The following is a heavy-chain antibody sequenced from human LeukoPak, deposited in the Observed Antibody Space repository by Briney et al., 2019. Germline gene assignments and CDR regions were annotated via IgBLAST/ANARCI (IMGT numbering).Heavy chain of an antibody. CDR1: GFTFSSYA. Sequence: GGSLRLSCAASGFTFSSYAMSWVRQAPGMGLEWVSTISYSGGSTYYADSVKGRFAISRDSSKNTLYLQMNGLRGEDTAVYYCAKDDGGSPPDAFDIWGQGTLVTVSS. D-gene: IGHD3-10*01. CDR2: ISYSGGST. V-gene: IGHV3-23*01. CDR3: AKDDGGSPPDAFDI. J-gene: IGHJ3*02.